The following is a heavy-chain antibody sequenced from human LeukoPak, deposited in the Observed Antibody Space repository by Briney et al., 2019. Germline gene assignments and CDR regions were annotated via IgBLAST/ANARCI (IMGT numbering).Heavy chain of an antibody. D-gene: IGHD2-2*01. CDR3: AKDRRSCSSTSCPYYFDY. Sequence: PGGSLRLSCAASGFTFSSYAMSWVRQASGKGLEWVSAISGSGDSTYYADSLKGRFTISRDNSKNTLYLQMNSLRAEDTAVYYCAKDRRSCSSTSCPYYFDYWGQGTLVTVSS. CDR1: GFTFSSYA. CDR2: ISGSGDST. J-gene: IGHJ4*02. V-gene: IGHV3-23*01.